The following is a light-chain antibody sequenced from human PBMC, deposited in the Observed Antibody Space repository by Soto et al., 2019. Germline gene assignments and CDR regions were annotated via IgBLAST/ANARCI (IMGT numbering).Light chain of an antibody. J-gene: IGLJ2*01. CDR2: EVS. CDR1: SSDVGGYKY. Sequence: QSVLTQPASVSGSPEQSITISCTGTSSDVGGYKYVSWYQQLPGRAPKLIISEVSNRPSGVSDRFTGSKSGNTASLTISGLQTEDEGDYYCQSYDSSNHVVFGGGTKLTVL. CDR3: QSYDSSNHVV. V-gene: IGLV2-14*01.